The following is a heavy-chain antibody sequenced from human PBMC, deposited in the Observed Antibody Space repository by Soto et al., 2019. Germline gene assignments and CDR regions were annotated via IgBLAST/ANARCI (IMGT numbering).Heavy chain of an antibody. CDR1: GFTFSSYS. CDR3: ARNLWFGESHFDY. V-gene: IGHV3-48*01. J-gene: IGHJ4*02. D-gene: IGHD3-10*01. CDR2: ISSSSSTI. Sequence: PGGSLRLSCAASGFTFSSYSMNWVRQAPGKGLEWVSYISSSSSTIYYADSVKGRFTISRDNAKNSLYLQMNSLRAEDTAVYYCARNLWFGESHFDYWGQGTLVTVSS.